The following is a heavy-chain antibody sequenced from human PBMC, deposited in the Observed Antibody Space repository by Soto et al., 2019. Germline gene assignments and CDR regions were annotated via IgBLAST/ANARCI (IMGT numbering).Heavy chain of an antibody. D-gene: IGHD1-20*01. J-gene: IGHJ4*02. CDR3: ARHARYNDY. CDR2: ITYNDFT. Sequence: QVQLQESGPGLVKPSETLSLTCSVSGASINSYYWTWFRQPPGKGLEWIGYITYNDFTSYNPSLKSRVTLTLDASNNQFSLKLSSVTAADTAVYYCARHARYNDYWGQGTLAIVSS. V-gene: IGHV4-59*08. CDR1: GASINSYY.